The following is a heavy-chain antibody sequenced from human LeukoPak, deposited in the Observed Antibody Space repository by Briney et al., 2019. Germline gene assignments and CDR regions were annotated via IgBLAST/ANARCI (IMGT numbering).Heavy chain of an antibody. D-gene: IGHD3-10*01. Sequence: SETLSLTCTVSGGSISSGDYYWSWLRQPPGKGLEWIGEINHSGSTNYNPSLKSRVTISVDTSKNQFSLKLSSVTAADTAVYYCARGPTRPLLWFGERDYWGQGTLVTVSS. J-gene: IGHJ4*02. CDR3: ARGPTRPLLWFGERDY. V-gene: IGHV4-39*07. CDR1: GGSISSGDYY. CDR2: INHSGST.